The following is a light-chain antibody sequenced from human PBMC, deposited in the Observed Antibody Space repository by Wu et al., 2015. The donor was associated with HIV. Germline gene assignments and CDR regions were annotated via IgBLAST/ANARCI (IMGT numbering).Light chain of an antibody. J-gene: IGKJ4*01. CDR1: QSVTSSS. V-gene: IGKV3-20*01. Sequence: EIVLTQSPGTLSLSPGERATLSCRASQSVTSSSLAWYQQKPGQAPRLLIYGASSRATGIPDRFSGSGSGTDFTLTISRLEPEDFAVYFCQQYGYSLLFGGGTKVEIK. CDR3: QQYGYSLL. CDR2: GAS.